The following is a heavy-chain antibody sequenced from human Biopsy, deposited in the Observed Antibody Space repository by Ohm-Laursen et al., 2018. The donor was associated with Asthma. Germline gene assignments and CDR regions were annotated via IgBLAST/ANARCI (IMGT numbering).Heavy chain of an antibody. J-gene: IGHJ3*02. CDR2: ISKDASTQ. V-gene: IGHV3-30*06. CDR3: VRDGTDDAFDI. D-gene: IGHD1-1*01. CDR1: GFIFMTYG. Sequence: SLRLSCAASGFIFMTYGMHWVRQAPGKGLEWVGVISKDASTQDYADSVKGRFTMARDNSKNTLDLQMNSLREEDTAVYYCVRDGTDDAFDIWGQGTVVSVSS.